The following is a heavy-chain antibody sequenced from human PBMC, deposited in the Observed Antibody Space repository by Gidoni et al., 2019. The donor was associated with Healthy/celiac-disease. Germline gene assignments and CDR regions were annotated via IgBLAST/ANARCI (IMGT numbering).Heavy chain of an antibody. J-gene: IGHJ6*02. Sequence: QVQLVESGGGVVQPGRSLRLSCAASGFTFSSYAMHWVRQAQGKGLEWVAVISYDGSNKYYADSVKGRFTISRDNSKNTLYLQMNSLRAEDTAVYYCAREILVEMATIVYYYYGMDVWGQGTTVTVSS. CDR1: GFTFSSYA. V-gene: IGHV3-30-3*01. CDR3: AREILVEMATIVYYYYGMDV. D-gene: IGHD2-21*01. CDR2: ISYDGSNK.